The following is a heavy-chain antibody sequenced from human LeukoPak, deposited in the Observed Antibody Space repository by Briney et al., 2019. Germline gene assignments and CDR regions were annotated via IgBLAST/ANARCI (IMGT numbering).Heavy chain of an antibody. Sequence: GGSLRLSCAASGFTFDDYAMHWVRQAPGKGLEWVSAISGSGGSTYYADSVKGRFTISRDNSKNTLYLQMNSLRAEDTAVYYCAKDNRNWFDPWGQGTLVTVSS. J-gene: IGHJ5*02. CDR1: GFTFDDYA. V-gene: IGHV3-23*01. CDR3: AKDNRNWFDP. CDR2: ISGSGGST.